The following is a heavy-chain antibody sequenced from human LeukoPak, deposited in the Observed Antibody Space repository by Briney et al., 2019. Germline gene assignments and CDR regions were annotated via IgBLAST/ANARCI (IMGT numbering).Heavy chain of an antibody. V-gene: IGHV3-7*05. CDR2: IKQDGNEK. CDR1: GYTFSNYW. Sequence: GGSLRLSCAASGYTFSNYWMTWVRQAPGKGREWVANIKQDGNEKYYVDSVKGRFTISRDSAESSLYLQMNSLRAEDTAVYYCARGLRGDHFDFWGQGTLATASS. D-gene: IGHD6-25*01. J-gene: IGHJ4*02. CDR3: ARGLRGDHFDF.